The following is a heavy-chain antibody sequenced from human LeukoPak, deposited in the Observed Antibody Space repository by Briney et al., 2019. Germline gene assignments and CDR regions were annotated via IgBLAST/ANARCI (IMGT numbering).Heavy chain of an antibody. CDR3: AKDRATVTYYYYYGMDV. V-gene: IGHV3-30*18. J-gene: IGHJ6*02. CDR1: GFTFSSYG. D-gene: IGHD4-17*01. Sequence: GRSLRLSCAASGFTFSSYGMPWVRQAPGKGLEWVAVISYDGSNKYYADSVKGRFTISRDNSKNTLYLQMNSLRAEDTAVYYRAKDRATVTYYYYYGMDVWGQGTTVTVSS. CDR2: ISYDGSNK.